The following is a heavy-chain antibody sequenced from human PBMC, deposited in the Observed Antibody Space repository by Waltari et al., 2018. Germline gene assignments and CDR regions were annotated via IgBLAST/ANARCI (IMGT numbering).Heavy chain of an antibody. CDR3: ARQAGISTLTPEYYFDY. CDR1: GGTFSSSA. D-gene: IGHD7-27*01. CDR2: IIPIFGAP. J-gene: IGHJ4*02. Sequence: QVQLVQSGAEVQKPGSSVKVSCPASGGTFSSSALPWGRQAPGQGLEWMGGIIPIFGAPNYAQKFQGRVTFTADASTSTVYMELSSLRSEDTAVYYCARQAGISTLTPEYYFDYWGQGTLVTVSS. V-gene: IGHV1-69*01.